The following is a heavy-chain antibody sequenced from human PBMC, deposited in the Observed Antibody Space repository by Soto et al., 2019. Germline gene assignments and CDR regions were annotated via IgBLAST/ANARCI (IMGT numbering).Heavy chain of an antibody. CDR3: AKFGASGSHFQFYY. J-gene: IGHJ4*02. Sequence: GGSLRLSCAASGFPFINFAMILVRQSPGKGLEWVSAISGTGSRTWYADSVRGRFTVSRDNSKNTLYLQMNSLRDEDTAVYYCAKFGASGSHFQFYYRGPGTLVTVSS. CDR2: ISGTGSRT. V-gene: IGHV3-23*01. CDR1: GFPFINFA. D-gene: IGHD3-10*01.